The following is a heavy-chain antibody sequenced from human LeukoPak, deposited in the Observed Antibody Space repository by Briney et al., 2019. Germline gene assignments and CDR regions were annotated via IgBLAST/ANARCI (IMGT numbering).Heavy chain of an antibody. D-gene: IGHD6-6*01. Sequence: SETLSLTCAVSGSSISSGYFWGWIRQPPGKGLGWFGSIYHRGTTHYNPSLKSRVTISVDTSKNQFSLRLSSVTAADTAVYYCARPLSYSTSSLWGFWGQGTVVAVSS. V-gene: IGHV4-38-2*01. CDR3: ARPLSYSTSSLWGF. J-gene: IGHJ4*02. CDR2: IYHRGTT. CDR1: GSSISSGYF.